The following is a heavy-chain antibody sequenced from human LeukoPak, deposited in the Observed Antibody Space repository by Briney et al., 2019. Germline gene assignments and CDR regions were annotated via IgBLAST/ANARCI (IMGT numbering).Heavy chain of an antibody. CDR3: ARDFLSTSYIYGVGAFDI. Sequence: RSGGSLRLSCAASGFTFSSYWMHWVRQAPGKGLVWVSRINSDGGSTSYADSVKGRFTISRDNAKNSLYLQMNSLRAEDTALYYCARDFLSTSYIYGVGAFDIWGQGTMVTVSS. CDR1: GFTFSSYW. D-gene: IGHD2-2*01. J-gene: IGHJ3*02. V-gene: IGHV3-74*01. CDR2: INSDGGST.